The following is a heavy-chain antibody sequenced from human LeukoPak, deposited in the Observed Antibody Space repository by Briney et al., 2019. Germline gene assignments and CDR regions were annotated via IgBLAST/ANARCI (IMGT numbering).Heavy chain of an antibody. D-gene: IGHD5-18*01. Sequence: GLEWVSYISSSSSYTNYADSVKGRFTISRDNAKNSLYLQMNSLRAEDTAVYYCARDTAMVRHDYWGQGTLVTVSS. CDR3: ARDTAMVRHDY. CDR2: ISSSSSYT. J-gene: IGHJ4*02. V-gene: IGHV3-11*06.